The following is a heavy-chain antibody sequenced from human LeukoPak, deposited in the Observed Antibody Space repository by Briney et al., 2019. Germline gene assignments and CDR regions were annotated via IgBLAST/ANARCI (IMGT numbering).Heavy chain of an antibody. CDR3: AREGTGGYSYGRKGYFDL. CDR1: GDSISSGGYY. CDR2: IYYSGST. V-gene: IGHV4-31*03. J-gene: IGHJ2*01. D-gene: IGHD5-18*01. Sequence: SETLSLTCTVSGDSISSGGYYWSWIRQHPGKGLEWIGYIYYSGSTYYNPSLKSRVTISVDTSKNQFSLKLSSVTAADTAVYYCAREGTGGYSYGRKGYFDLWGRGTPVTVSS.